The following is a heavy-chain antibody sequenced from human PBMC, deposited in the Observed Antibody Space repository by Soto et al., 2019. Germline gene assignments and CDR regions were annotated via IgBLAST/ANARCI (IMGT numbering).Heavy chain of an antibody. CDR2: IWYDGSNK. CDR1: GFTFSSYG. V-gene: IGHV3-33*01. Sequence: PGGSLRLSCAASGFTFSSYGMHWVRQAPGKGLEWVAVIWYDGSNKYYADSVKGRFTISRDNSKNTLYLQMDSLRAEDTAVYYCARWGAGTVRGNWYFDYWGQGTLVTVAS. D-gene: IGHD1-1*01. J-gene: IGHJ4*02. CDR3: ARWGAGTVRGNWYFDY.